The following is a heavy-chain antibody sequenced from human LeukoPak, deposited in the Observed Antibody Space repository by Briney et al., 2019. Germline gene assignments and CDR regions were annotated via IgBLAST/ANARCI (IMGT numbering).Heavy chain of an antibody. CDR3: ARGGYIYGEEFSFDH. V-gene: IGHV4-59*01. CDR2: IYYSGST. CDR1: GGSLSSYY. Sequence: SETLSLTCTVSGGSLSSYYWSWIRQPPGKGLEWIGYIYYSGSTNYNPSLTSRVTISGDTSKNQFSLKLSSVTAADTAVYYCARGGYIYGEEFSFDHWGQGTLVTVSS. J-gene: IGHJ4*02. D-gene: IGHD5-18*01.